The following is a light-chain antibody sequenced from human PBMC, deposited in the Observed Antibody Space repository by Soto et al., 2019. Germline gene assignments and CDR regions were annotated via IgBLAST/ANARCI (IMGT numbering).Light chain of an antibody. CDR2: EVS. CDR3: SSYTSSSTL. CDR1: SSDVGGYKF. J-gene: IGLJ1*01. V-gene: IGLV2-14*01. Sequence: QSALTQPASVSGSHGQSITISCTGTSSDVGGYKFVSWYQQHPGKAPKLMIYEVSNRPSGVSNRFSGSKSGNTASLTISGLQAEDEADYYCSSYTSSSTLFGTGTKVTVL.